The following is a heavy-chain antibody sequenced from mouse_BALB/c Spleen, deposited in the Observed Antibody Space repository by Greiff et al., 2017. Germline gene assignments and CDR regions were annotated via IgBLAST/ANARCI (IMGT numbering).Heavy chain of an antibody. J-gene: IGHJ3*01. D-gene: IGHD6-2*01. CDR1: GFAFSSYD. V-gene: IGHV5-12-1*01. CDR2: ISRGGDNT. Sequence: EVQLVESGGGLVKPGGSLKLSCAASGFAFSSYDLSWVRQTPEKRLEWVAYISRGGDNTYYPDTVKGRFTISRDNVKNTLYLQLSSLKSEDTAMYYCSRHISAYRGFAYWGQGTLVTVSA. CDR3: SRHISAYRGFAY.